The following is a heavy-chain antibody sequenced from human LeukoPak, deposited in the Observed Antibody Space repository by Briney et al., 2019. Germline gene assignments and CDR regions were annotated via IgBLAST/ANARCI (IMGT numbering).Heavy chain of an antibody. CDR1: GFTFSSYG. Sequence: GRSLRLSCAASGFTFSSYGMHWVRQAPGKGLEWVAVIWYDGSNKYYADSVKGRFTISRDNSKNTLYLQMNSLRAEDTAVYYCARDGKLLWFGELSRFAGNYGMDVWGQGTTVTVSS. D-gene: IGHD3-10*01. V-gene: IGHV3-33*01. CDR3: ARDGKLLWFGELSRFAGNYGMDV. J-gene: IGHJ6*02. CDR2: IWYDGSNK.